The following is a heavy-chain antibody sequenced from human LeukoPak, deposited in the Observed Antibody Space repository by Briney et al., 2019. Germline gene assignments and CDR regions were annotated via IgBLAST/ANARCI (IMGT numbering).Heavy chain of an antibody. Sequence: GGSLRLPCAASGFTFINAWMSWVRQVPGKGLEWVGRIKSRTDGATIDYAALVKGRFTISRDDSKNTVHLQMNSLQTEDTGVYYCTTAKWLLKYWGQGTLVAVSS. J-gene: IGHJ4*02. D-gene: IGHD6-19*01. CDR3: TTAKWLLKY. CDR2: IKSRTDGATI. CDR1: GFTFINAW. V-gene: IGHV3-15*01.